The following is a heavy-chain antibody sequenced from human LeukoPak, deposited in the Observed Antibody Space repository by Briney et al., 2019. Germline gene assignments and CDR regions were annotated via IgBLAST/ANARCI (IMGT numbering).Heavy chain of an antibody. CDR1: GFTFSGSA. D-gene: IGHD1-14*01. CDR2: TRSKANSYAT. Sequence: GGSLRLSCAASGFTFSGSAMHWVRQASGKGLEWVGRTRSKANSYATAYAASVKGRFTISRDDSKNTAYLQMNSLKTEDTAVYYCTRPTTLNWFDPWGQGTLVTVSS. V-gene: IGHV3-73*01. CDR3: TRPTTLNWFDP. J-gene: IGHJ5*02.